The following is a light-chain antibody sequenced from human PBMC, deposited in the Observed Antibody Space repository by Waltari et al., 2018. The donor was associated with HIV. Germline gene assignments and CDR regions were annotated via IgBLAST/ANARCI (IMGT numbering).Light chain of an antibody. V-gene: IGKV1-27*01. CDR3: QKYNSAPRGT. CDR1: QGISNY. J-gene: IGKJ1*01. CDR2: AAS. Sequence: DIQMTQSPSSLSASVGNTVTITCRASQGISNYLAWYQQKPGKVPKLLIYAASTLQSGVPSRFSGSGSGTDFTLTISSLQPEDVATYYCQKYNSAPRGTFGQGTKVEIK.